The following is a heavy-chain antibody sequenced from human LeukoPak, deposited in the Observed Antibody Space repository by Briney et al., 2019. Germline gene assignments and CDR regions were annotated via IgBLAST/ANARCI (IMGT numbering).Heavy chain of an antibody. CDR2: IYYSGST. V-gene: IGHV4-31*01. CDR1: GGSISSGGYY. D-gene: IGHD3-9*01. CDR3: ARLGYFDWASPWQFDY. J-gene: IGHJ4*02. Sequence: SQTLSLTCTVSGGSISSGGYYWSWIRQHPGKGLEWIGYIYYSGSTYDDPSLKSLVTISVDTSKHQFSLKLSSVTAADTAVYYCARLGYFDWASPWQFDYWGQGTLVTVSS.